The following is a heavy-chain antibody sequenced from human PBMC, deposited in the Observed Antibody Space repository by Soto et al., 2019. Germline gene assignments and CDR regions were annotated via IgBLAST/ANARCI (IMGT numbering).Heavy chain of an antibody. D-gene: IGHD4-17*01. V-gene: IGHV3-23*01. CDR1: GFTFSSYA. Sequence: GGSLRLSCAASGFTFSSYAMSWVRQAPGKGLEWVSAISGSGGSTYYADSVKGRFTISRDNSKNTLYLQMNSLRAEDTAVYYCATEDLDDYGDPDAFDIWGQGTMVTVSS. J-gene: IGHJ3*02. CDR2: ISGSGGST. CDR3: ATEDLDDYGDPDAFDI.